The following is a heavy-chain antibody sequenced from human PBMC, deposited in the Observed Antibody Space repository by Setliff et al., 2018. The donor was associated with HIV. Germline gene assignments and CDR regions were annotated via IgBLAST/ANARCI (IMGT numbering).Heavy chain of an antibody. Sequence: SETLSLTCAVSGGSISSNTYYWGWIRQPPGRGLEWIGNIYHSGGTHYNPSLRSRVTISLDTSKMQFSLHLTSVTAADTAVYYCATLDPSGGNFLAYWGQGTLVTVSS. CDR3: ATLDPSGGNFLAY. CDR2: IYHSGGT. CDR1: GGSISSNTYY. V-gene: IGHV4-39*07. J-gene: IGHJ4*02. D-gene: IGHD2-21*02.